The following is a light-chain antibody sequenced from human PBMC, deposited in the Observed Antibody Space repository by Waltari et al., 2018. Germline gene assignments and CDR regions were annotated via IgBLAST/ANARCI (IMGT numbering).Light chain of an antibody. V-gene: IGLV3-19*01. J-gene: IGLJ2*01. Sequence: SSELTHDPAVSVAMGQTVRLTCHGDSLRSYYASCYQQRPGQAPILVMYDKNNRPSGVPDRFSGSSSHNTASLTITGAQAEDEASYYCHSRDASGVAGSFGGGTKLTVL. CDR1: SLRSYY. CDR3: HSRDASGVAGS. CDR2: DKN.